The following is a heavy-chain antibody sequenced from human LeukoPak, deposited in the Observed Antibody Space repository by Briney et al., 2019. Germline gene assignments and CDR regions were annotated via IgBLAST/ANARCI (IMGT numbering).Heavy chain of an antibody. CDR2: INWNGGST. Sequence: GRSLRLSCAASGFTFDDYGMSSARHPPRNGMEWVSGINWNGGSTGYADSVKGRFTISRDNAKNSLYLQMNSLRAEDTAVYYCARDSSSSWYLNWFDPWGQGTPVTVSS. CDR3: ARDSSSSWYLNWFDP. J-gene: IGHJ5*02. CDR1: GFTFDDYG. D-gene: IGHD6-13*01. V-gene: IGHV3-20*04.